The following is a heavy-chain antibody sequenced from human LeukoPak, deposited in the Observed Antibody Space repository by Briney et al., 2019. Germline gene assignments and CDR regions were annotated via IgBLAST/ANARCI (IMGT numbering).Heavy chain of an antibody. CDR1: GFTSSSYE. V-gene: IGHV3-48*03. Sequence: GGSLRLSCAASGFTSSSYEMNWVRQAPGKGLEWVSYISRSGSTIYYADSVKGRFTISRDNAKNSLYLQMNSLRAEDTAVYYCARVLGLAKLDPEGYFDYWGQGTLVTVSP. CDR3: ARVLGLAKLDPEGYFDY. D-gene: IGHD3/OR15-3a*01. J-gene: IGHJ4*02. CDR2: ISRSGSTI.